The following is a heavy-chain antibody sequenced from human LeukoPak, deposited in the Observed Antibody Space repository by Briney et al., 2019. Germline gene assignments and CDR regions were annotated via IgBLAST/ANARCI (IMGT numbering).Heavy chain of an antibody. Sequence: GGSLRLSCAASGFTFSDYYMSWIRQAPGKGLEWVSYISSSSSYTNYADSVKGRFTISRDNAKNSLYLQMNSLRAEDTAVYYCARSGSLIGYSLWFDPWGQGTLVTVSS. CDR1: GFTFSDYY. CDR2: ISSSSSYT. CDR3: ARSGSLIGYSLWFDP. J-gene: IGHJ5*02. V-gene: IGHV3-11*06. D-gene: IGHD3-9*01.